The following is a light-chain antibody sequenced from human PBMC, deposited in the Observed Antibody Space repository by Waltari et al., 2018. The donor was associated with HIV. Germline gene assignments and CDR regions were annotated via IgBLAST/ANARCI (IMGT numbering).Light chain of an antibody. J-gene: IGLJ2*01. V-gene: IGLV3-1*01. CDR3: QAWDSSTAV. CDR2: QDT. Sequence: SNELTQPPSVSVSPGQTASIPCSGDNLGDRYACWYYQKPGQSPVLVIYQDTKRPSGIPERFSGSNSGNTATLTISGTQAMDEADYYCQAWDSSTAVFGGGTKLTVL. CDR1: NLGDRY.